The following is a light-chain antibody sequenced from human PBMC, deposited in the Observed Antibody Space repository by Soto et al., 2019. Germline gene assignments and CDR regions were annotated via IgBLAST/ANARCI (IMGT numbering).Light chain of an antibody. CDR1: GSDIGAYNF. CDR3: YSCAGRNIWV. Sequence: QSVLAQPPSASGSPGQSVTISCTGSGSDIGAYNFVSWYQQHAGKAPKLMIFGITERPSGVPDRFSGSKSGNTASLTVSGLQADDEAVYYCYSCAGRNIWVVGGGTKWTVL. V-gene: IGLV2-8*01. J-gene: IGLJ3*02. CDR2: GIT.